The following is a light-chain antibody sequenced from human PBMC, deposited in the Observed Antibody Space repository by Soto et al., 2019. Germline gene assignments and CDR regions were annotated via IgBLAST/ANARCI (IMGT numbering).Light chain of an antibody. Sequence: QSALTQPPSTSGTPGQRVTISCSGGSSNIGINTVTWYQQLPGTAPKLLIYNNIQRPSGVPDRISGSKSGTSAYLAISGLQSEDEADYFCATWGDSLHGLVFGGGTQLTVL. CDR2: NNI. CDR3: ATWGDSLHGLV. CDR1: SSNIGINT. J-gene: IGLJ2*01. V-gene: IGLV1-44*01.